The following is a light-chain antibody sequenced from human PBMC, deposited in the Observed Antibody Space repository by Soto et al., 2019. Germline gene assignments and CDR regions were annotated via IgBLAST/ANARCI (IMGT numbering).Light chain of an antibody. CDR3: LLSYSGTYWV. V-gene: IGLV7-46*01. J-gene: IGLJ3*02. CDR2: DTT. CDR1: TGAVTSGHY. Sequence: QAVVTQEPSLTVSPGGTVTLTCGSSTGAVTSGHYPYWFQQKPGQAPRTLISDTTNKHSWTPTRFSGSLLGGKAALTLAGAQTDDEADYYCLLSYSGTYWVFGAGTKLTVL.